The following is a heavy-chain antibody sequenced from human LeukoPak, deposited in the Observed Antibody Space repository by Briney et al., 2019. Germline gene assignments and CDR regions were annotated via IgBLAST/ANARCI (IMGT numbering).Heavy chain of an antibody. Sequence: HSGGSLRLSCAASGFTFTNYEMNWVRQAPGKGLEWVSYISSSGNTRYYTDSVKGRFTISRDNAKNSLDLQMSSLRAEDTAVYYCARGFSSFDYWGQGTLVTASS. J-gene: IGHJ4*02. CDR2: ISSSGNTR. CDR3: ARGFSSFDY. V-gene: IGHV3-48*03. CDR1: GFTFTNYE.